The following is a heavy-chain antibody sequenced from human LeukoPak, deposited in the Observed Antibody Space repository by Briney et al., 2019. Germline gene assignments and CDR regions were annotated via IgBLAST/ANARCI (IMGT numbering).Heavy chain of an antibody. D-gene: IGHD3-22*01. Sequence: GRSLRLSCAASGFTFSSYGMHWVRQARGKGLEWVAGIWYDGSNKYYADSVKGRFTISRDNSKNTLYLQMNSLRAEDTAVYYCARAGLYYDSSGPADYWGQGTLVTVSS. J-gene: IGHJ4*02. CDR1: GFTFSSYG. V-gene: IGHV3-33*01. CDR3: ARAGLYYDSSGPADY. CDR2: IWYDGSNK.